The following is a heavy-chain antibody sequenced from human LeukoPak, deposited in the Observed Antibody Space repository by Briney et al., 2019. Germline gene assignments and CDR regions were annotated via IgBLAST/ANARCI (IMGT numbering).Heavy chain of an antibody. J-gene: IGHJ6*02. D-gene: IGHD3-22*01. CDR3: ARGGHYYDSSGYYHYYYYYGMDV. Sequence: SQTLSLTCTVSGGSISSGGYYWSWIRQHPGKGLEWIGYIYYSGSTYYNPSLKSRVTISVDTSKNQFSLKLSSVTAADTAVYYCARGGHYYDSSGYYHYYYYYGMDVWGQGTTVTVSS. CDR1: GGSISSGGYY. CDR2: IYYSGST. V-gene: IGHV4-31*03.